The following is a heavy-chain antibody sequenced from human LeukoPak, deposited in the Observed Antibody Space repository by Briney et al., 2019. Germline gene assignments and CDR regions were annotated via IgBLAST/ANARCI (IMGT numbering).Heavy chain of an antibody. CDR3: ARGPILRHFDYYMDV. Sequence: GGSLRLSCAASEFTFSHHWMTWVRQAPGKGLELVANIKQDGSETYYVDSVKGRFTISRDNAKNSLDMQMNSLRVEDTAVYYCARGPILRHFDYYMDVWGKGTTVIIS. CDR2: IKQDGSET. D-gene: IGHD3-9*01. CDR1: EFTFSHHW. V-gene: IGHV3-7*01. J-gene: IGHJ6*03.